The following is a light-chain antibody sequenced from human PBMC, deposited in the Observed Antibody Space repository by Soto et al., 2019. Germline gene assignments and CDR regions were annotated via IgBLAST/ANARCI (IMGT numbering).Light chain of an antibody. CDR1: QGISSY. J-gene: IGKJ4*01. V-gene: IGKV1-9*01. CDR2: AAS. CDR3: QQDYIYSLT. Sequence: DNQLKKCRSFRSASLGDRSTITCRASQGISSYLAWYQLKPGKAPKLLIYAASTLQSGVPSRFSGSGSGTDFTLTISGFQCEDFATYNCQQDYIYSLTFGGGTEVDI.